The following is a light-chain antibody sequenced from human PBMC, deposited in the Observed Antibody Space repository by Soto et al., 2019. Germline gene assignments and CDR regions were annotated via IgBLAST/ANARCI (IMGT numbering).Light chain of an antibody. CDR2: DAS. Sequence: EIVLTQSPATLSLSPGEKATLSCRASQSVGSYLAWYQHKPGQAPRLLIYDASIRATGIPVRFSGSGSGTDFTLTISSLESEDFAVYYCQQRTDWPRYTFGQGTNLEIK. V-gene: IGKV3-11*01. CDR3: QQRTDWPRYT. CDR1: QSVGSY. J-gene: IGKJ2*01.